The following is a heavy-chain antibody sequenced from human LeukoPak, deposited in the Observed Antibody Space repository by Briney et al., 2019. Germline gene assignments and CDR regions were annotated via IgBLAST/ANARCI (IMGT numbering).Heavy chain of an antibody. J-gene: IGHJ4*02. CDR1: GGSISSYY. Sequence: SETLSLTCTVSGGSISSYYWSWIRQPPGKGLEWIGYIYYSGSTNYNPSLKSRVTISVDTSKNQFSLKLSSVTAADTAVYYCARYAYCAGDCYSHFDYWGQGTLVTVSS. CDR2: IYYSGST. D-gene: IGHD2-21*02. V-gene: IGHV4-59*12. CDR3: ARYAYCAGDCYSHFDY.